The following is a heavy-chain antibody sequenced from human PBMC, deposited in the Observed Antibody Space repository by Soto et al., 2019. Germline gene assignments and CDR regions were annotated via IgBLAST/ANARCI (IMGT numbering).Heavy chain of an antibody. Sequence: QVQLQESGPGLVKPSETLSLTCTVSGGSISSYYWSWIRQPAGKGLEWIGRIYTSGSTNYNPSLKSRVTMSVDTSKNQFSLKLSSVTAADTAVYYCARGRSRVGSRSFYWYFDLWGRGTLVTVSS. CDR3: ARGRSRVGSRSFYWYFDL. V-gene: IGHV4-4*07. CDR2: IYTSGST. CDR1: GGSISSYY. D-gene: IGHD1-26*01. J-gene: IGHJ2*01.